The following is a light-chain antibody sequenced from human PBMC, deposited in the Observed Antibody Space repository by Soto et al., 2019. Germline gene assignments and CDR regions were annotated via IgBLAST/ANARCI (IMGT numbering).Light chain of an antibody. CDR2: EVS. V-gene: IGLV2-8*01. J-gene: IGLJ2*01. CDR3: RSFAGSNVV. CDR1: SSDVGGYNY. Sequence: QSALTQPPSASGSPGQSVTISCTGTSSDVGGYNYVSWYQQHPGKAPKLMISEVSKRPSGVPDRFSGSKSGNTASLTVSGRQAEDEADYYCRSFAGSNVVFGGGTKLTVL.